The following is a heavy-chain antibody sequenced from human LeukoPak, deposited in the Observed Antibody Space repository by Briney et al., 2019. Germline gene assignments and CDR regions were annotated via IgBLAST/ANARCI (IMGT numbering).Heavy chain of an antibody. J-gene: IGHJ4*02. CDR1: GGTFSSYA. Sequence: ASVKVSCKASGGTFSSYAISWVRQAPGQGLEWMGRIIPILGIANYAQKFQGRVTITADKSTSTAYMELSSLRSEDTAVYYCARVGMDTAMNFDYWGQGTLVTVSS. CDR3: ARVGMDTAMNFDY. CDR2: IIPILGIA. V-gene: IGHV1-69*04. D-gene: IGHD5-18*01.